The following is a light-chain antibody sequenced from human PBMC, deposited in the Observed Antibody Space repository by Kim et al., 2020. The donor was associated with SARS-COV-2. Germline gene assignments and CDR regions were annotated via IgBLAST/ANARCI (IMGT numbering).Light chain of an antibody. V-gene: IGKV1-5*03. J-gene: IGKJ2*01. CDR3: QQNKTYPYT. CDR1: QSLGTW. CDR2: QAS. Sequence: DIQLTQSPSTLPAFIGARVTITCRASQSLGTWLAWYQQKPGRAPKVLIYQASGLESAVPSRFSGSGSGTEFTLTISSLQPDDFATYYCQQNKTYPYTFGQGTKLEI.